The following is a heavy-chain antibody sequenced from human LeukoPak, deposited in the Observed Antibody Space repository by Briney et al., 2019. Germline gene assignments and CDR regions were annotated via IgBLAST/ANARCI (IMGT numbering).Heavy chain of an antibody. CDR1: GYTFTSYW. Sequence: GESLKISCEGSGYTFTSYWIAWVRQMPGKGLEWMGIIYPGDSDTRYSPSFQGQVTISADKSISTAYLQWSSLKASDTAMYYCARLHDSSGYTLITDAFDIWGQGTMVTVSS. CDR3: ARLHDSSGYTLITDAFDI. V-gene: IGHV5-51*01. CDR2: IYPGDSDT. D-gene: IGHD3-22*01. J-gene: IGHJ3*02.